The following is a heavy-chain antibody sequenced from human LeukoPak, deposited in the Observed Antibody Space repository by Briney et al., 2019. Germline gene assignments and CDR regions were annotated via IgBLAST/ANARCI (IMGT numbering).Heavy chain of an antibody. Sequence: ASVKVSCKASGYTFTNYGISWVRQAPGQGLEWMGWISTYKGNTNYAQKVQGRVTMTTDTSTTTAYMELRSLTSDDTAVYYCAREGGWGPTDYGDHVYWGQGTLVTVSS. CDR2: ISTYKGNT. CDR3: AREGGWGPTDYGDHVY. V-gene: IGHV1-18*01. D-gene: IGHD4-17*01. J-gene: IGHJ4*02. CDR1: GYTFTNYG.